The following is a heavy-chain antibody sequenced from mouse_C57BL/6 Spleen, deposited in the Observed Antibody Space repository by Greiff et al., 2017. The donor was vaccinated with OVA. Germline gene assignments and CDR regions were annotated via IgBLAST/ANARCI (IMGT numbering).Heavy chain of an antibody. V-gene: IGHV1-52*01. D-gene: IGHD1-1*01. Sequence: VQLQQPGAELVRPGSSVKLSCKASGYTFTSYWMHWVKQRPIQGLEWIGNIDPSDSETHYNQKFKDKATLTVDKSSSTAYMQLSSLTSEDSAVYYCARFITTVVADAMDYWGQGTSVTVSS. CDR3: ARFITTVVADAMDY. CDR1: GYTFTSYW. CDR2: IDPSDSET. J-gene: IGHJ4*01.